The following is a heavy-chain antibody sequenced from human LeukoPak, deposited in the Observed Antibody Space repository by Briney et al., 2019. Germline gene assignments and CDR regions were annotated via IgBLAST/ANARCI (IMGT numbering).Heavy chain of an antibody. CDR1: GYTFTGYY. Sequence: ASVKVSCKASGYTFTGYYMHWMRQAPGQGLEWMGWIHPNSGGTNCAQKFQGRVTMTRDTSISTAYMELSRLTSDETAVYYCARAGIAVAASQDYWGQGTLVTVSS. D-gene: IGHD6-13*01. V-gene: IGHV1-2*02. CDR3: ARAGIAVAASQDY. J-gene: IGHJ4*02. CDR2: IHPNSGGT.